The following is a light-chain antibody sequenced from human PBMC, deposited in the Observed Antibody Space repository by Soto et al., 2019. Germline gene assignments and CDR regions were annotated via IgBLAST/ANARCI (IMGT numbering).Light chain of an antibody. Sequence: DIVMTQSPDSLAASLGERATINCRSSQSVLYSSNNQNYLAWYQQKPGEPPKLLIYWASTRESGVPGRFSGSGSGTDFTLTISSLQAGDVAVYYCQQYYSSPITFGQGTRREIK. J-gene: IGKJ5*01. CDR3: QQYYSSPIT. CDR2: WAS. CDR1: QSVLYSSNNQNY. V-gene: IGKV4-1*01.